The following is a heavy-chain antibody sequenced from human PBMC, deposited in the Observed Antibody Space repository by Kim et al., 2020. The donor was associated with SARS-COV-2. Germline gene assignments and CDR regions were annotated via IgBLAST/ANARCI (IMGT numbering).Heavy chain of an antibody. CDR2: IWYDGSNK. D-gene: IGHD1-26*01. Sequence: GGSLRLSCAASGFTFSSYGMHWVRQAPGKGLDWVAVIWYDGSNKYYADSVKGRFTISRDNSKNTLYLQMNSLRAEDTAVYYCARDLEGSYAPGYWGQGTLVTVSS. CDR1: GFTFSSYG. J-gene: IGHJ4*02. V-gene: IGHV3-33*01. CDR3: ARDLEGSYAPGY.